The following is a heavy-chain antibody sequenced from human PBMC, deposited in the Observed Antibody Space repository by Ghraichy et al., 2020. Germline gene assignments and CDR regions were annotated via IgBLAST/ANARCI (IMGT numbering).Heavy chain of an antibody. CDR1: GGSFSGYY. V-gene: IGHV4-34*01. D-gene: IGHD1-26*01. Sequence: SETLSLTCAVYGGSFSGYYWSWIRQPPGKGLEWIGEINHSGSTNYNPSLKSRVTISVDTSKNQFSLKLSSVTAADTAVYYCARVDSGSYNGYYYYGMDVWGQGTTVTVSS. CDR3: ARVDSGSYNGYYYYGMDV. J-gene: IGHJ6*02. CDR2: INHSGST.